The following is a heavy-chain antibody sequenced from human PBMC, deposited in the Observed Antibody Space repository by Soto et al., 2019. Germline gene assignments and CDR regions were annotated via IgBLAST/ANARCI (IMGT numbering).Heavy chain of an antibody. V-gene: IGHV1-69*06. CDR2: IVPIFGTP. CDR3: ARDHYDSTGHDKYYYYGMED. CDR1: GGTFNNYA. D-gene: IGHD3-22*01. Sequence: QVQLVQSGAEVKKPGSSVKVSCKASGGTFNNYAITWVRQAPGQGLEWMGGIVPIFGTPKYAQKFQGRVTITADKSTNMAYMELGSLRSEDTAVYFCARDHYDSTGHDKYYYYGMEDWGQGTTVTVSS. J-gene: IGHJ6*02.